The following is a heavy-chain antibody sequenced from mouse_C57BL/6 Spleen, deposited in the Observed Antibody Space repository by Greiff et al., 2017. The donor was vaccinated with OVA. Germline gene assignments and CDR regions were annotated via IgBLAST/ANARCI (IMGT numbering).Heavy chain of an antibody. J-gene: IGHJ3*01. CDR3: ARFYDYDGAWFAY. D-gene: IGHD2-4*01. CDR2: IDPSDSYT. V-gene: IGHV1-50*01. Sequence: VQLQQPGAELVKPGASVKLSCKASGYTFTSYWMQWVKQRPGQGLEWIGEIDPSDSYTNYNQKFKGKVTLTVDTSSSTAYMQLSSLTSEDSAVYYCARFYDYDGAWFAYWGQGTLVTVSA. CDR1: GYTFTSYW.